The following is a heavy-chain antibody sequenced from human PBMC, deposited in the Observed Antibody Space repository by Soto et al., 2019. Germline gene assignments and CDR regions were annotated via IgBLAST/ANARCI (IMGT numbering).Heavy chain of an antibody. CDR1: GGSFSGYY. CDR3: ARSCCRLFLGPLDY. CDR2: INHSGST. J-gene: IGHJ4*02. D-gene: IGHD3-3*01. V-gene: IGHV4-34*01. Sequence: QVQLQQWGAGLLKPSETLSLTCAVYGGSFSGYYWSWIRQPPGKGLEWIGEINHSGSTNYNPSLKSRVTISVDTSKNQFSLKLSSVTAADTAVYYCARSCCRLFLGPLDYWGQGTLVTVSS.